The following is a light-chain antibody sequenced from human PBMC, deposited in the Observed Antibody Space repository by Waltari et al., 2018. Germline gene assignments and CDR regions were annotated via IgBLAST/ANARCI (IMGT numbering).Light chain of an antibody. CDR2: RAS. CDR3: QQFYTTPPT. Sequence: ELVMTQSPATLSVSPGERASLSCRASQSASTSLAWYQQTPGQAHRPLIYRASTRAAGIPDRFSGSGSGTEFTLTISSLQAEDVAVYYCQQFYTTPPTFGQGTKVEIK. J-gene: IGKJ1*01. CDR1: QSASTS. V-gene: IGKV3-15*01.